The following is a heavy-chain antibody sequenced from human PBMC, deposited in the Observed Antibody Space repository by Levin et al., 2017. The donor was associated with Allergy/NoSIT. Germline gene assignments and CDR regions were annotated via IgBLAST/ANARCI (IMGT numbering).Heavy chain of an antibody. CDR3: ARLPAFQLGYNYFDY. Sequence: LGESLKISCNISGYSFTTYWIGWVRQMPGKGLEWMGIIYPDDSETRYSPSFQGRVSISVDKSISTAYLQWGSLKASDTAMYYCARLPAFQLGYNYFDYWGQGTLVTVSS. J-gene: IGHJ4*02. D-gene: IGHD5-18*01. CDR1: GYSFTTYW. V-gene: IGHV5-51*01. CDR2: IYPDDSET.